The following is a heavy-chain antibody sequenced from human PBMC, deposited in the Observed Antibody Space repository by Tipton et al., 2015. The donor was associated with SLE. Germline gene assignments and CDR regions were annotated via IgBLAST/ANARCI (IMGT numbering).Heavy chain of an antibody. CDR2: INHSVSA. CDR1: GGSLSGYY. V-gene: IGHV4-34*01. D-gene: IGHD3-22*01. J-gene: IGHJ4*02. CDR3: ARAGDSSGYYYAY. Sequence: LRLSCAVFGGSLSGYYWRWMRQLPGKGLEWIGEINHSVSANYNPSLKSRVTIPVDTSKNQFSLELTTVTAADTAMYYCARAGDSSGYYYAYWGQGTLVTVSS.